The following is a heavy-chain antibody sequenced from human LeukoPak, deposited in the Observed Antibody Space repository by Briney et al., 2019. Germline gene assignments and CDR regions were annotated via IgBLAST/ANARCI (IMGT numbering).Heavy chain of an antibody. CDR3: VTDSLVANY. CDR2: ISYDGSNK. D-gene: IGHD2-8*02. Sequence: GGSLRLSCAASGFTFSSYAMHWVRQAPGKGLEWVAVISYDGSNKYYADSVKGRFTISRDDSKNTLYLQMNSLKTEDTAVYYCVTDSLVANYWGQGTLVTVSS. V-gene: IGHV3-30-3*01. J-gene: IGHJ4*02. CDR1: GFTFSSYA.